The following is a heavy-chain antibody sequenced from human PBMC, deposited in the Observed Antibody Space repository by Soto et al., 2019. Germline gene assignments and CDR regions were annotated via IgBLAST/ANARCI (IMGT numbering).Heavy chain of an antibody. Sequence: QVQLVESGGGVVQPGTSLRLSCAASEFTFRNFGMHWVRQAPGKGLEWVAVISYDGGDTYSADSVKGRFTISRDNSKNTLFLQMNSLRAEDTAVYYCAKDSGRGSADYYFDYWGRGTLVTVSS. D-gene: IGHD3-10*01. CDR3: AKDSGRGSADYYFDY. V-gene: IGHV3-30*18. CDR1: EFTFRNFG. CDR2: ISYDGGDT. J-gene: IGHJ4*02.